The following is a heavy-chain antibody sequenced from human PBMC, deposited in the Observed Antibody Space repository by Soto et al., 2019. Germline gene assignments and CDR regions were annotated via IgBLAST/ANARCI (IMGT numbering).Heavy chain of an antibody. J-gene: IGHJ4*02. D-gene: IGHD6-19*01. CDR3: ARSYSSGWEFDY. CDR2: ISSTGRTI. CDR1: GFTFSNYY. Sequence: VGSLRLSCGASGFTFSNYYMSWIRQAPGKGLEWVSYISSTGRTIYYADSVKGRFTVSRDNAQNSLSLKLNSLRVEDTAVYYCARSYSSGWEFDYWGQGTQVTVSS. V-gene: IGHV3-11*01.